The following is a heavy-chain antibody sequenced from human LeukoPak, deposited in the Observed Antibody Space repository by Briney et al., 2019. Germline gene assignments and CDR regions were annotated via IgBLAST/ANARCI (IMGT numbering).Heavy chain of an antibody. CDR2: VYNSGST. D-gene: IGHD3-10*01. CDR3: ASRAKLYSGSGTPGDAFEI. V-gene: IGHV4-61*01. Sequence: SETLSLTCTVSGGSVSSITYYWSWIRQPPGKGMEWIGFVYNSGSTNYTPSLKSRVTISVDTSKNKFSLKLTSVTTADTAVYFCASRAKLYSGSGTPGDAFEIWGQGTMVTVSS. J-gene: IGHJ3*02. CDR1: GGSVSSITYY.